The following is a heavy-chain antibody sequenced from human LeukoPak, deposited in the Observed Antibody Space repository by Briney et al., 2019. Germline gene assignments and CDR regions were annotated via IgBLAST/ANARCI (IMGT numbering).Heavy chain of an antibody. CDR2: ISGSGYST. CDR1: GFTFSSYA. D-gene: IGHD2-21*02. V-gene: IGHV3-23*01. CDR3: ANCDFDRSGDPGHRSP. J-gene: IGHJ5*02. Sequence: GGSLRLSCAASGFTFSSYALSWVRQAPGKGLEWVSAISGSGYSTFYADSVTGRFTISRDNSKNTLYLQLNSLRAEDTAVYYCANCDFDRSGDPGHRSPWGHGAMLVVSS.